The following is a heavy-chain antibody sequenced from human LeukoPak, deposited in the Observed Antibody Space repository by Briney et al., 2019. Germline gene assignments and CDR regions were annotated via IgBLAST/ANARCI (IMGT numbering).Heavy chain of an antibody. CDR1: GFTFSTYW. V-gene: IGHV4-59*12. CDR3: ARARWGASGSYWYFDL. Sequence: GSLRLSCAASGFTFSTYWMHWVRQAPGKGLEWIGYIYYSGSTNYNPSLKSRVTISVDTSKSQFSLKLSSVTAADTAVYYCARARWGASGSYWYFDLWGRGTLVTVSS. CDR2: IYYSGST. D-gene: IGHD1-26*01. J-gene: IGHJ2*01.